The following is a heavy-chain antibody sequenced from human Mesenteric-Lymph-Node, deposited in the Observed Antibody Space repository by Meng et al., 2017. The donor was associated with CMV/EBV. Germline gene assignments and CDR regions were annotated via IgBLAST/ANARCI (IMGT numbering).Heavy chain of an antibody. D-gene: IGHD3-10*01. CDR1: GFTFSSYS. V-gene: IGHV3-21*01. Sequence: GESLKISCAASGFTFSSYSMNWVRQAPGKGLEWVSSNSSSSSYIYYADSVKGRFTISRDNAKNSLYLQMNSLRAEDTAVYYCATLLRGVTGIFYYYYGMDVWGQGTTVTVSS. CDR2: NSSSSSYI. J-gene: IGHJ6*02. CDR3: ATLLRGVTGIFYYYYGMDV.